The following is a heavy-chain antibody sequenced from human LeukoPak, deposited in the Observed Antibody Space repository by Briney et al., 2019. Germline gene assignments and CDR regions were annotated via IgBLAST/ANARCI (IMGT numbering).Heavy chain of an antibody. V-gene: IGHV3-43*02. CDR3: AKGSIYGSYYYMDV. Sequence: GGSLRLSCAASGFTFDDYAMHWVRQAPGKGLEWVSLISGDGGSTYYADSVKGRFTISRDNSKNYLYLQMNSLRTEDTALYYCAKGSIYGSYYYMDVWGKGTTVTVSS. CDR2: ISGDGGST. D-gene: IGHD2/OR15-2a*01. J-gene: IGHJ6*03. CDR1: GFTFDDYA.